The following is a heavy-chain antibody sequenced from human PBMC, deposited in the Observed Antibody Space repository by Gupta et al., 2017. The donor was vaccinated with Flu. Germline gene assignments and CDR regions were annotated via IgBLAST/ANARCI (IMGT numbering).Heavy chain of an antibody. CDR1: GGSVSSGVHY. CDR2: IYASGNI. J-gene: IGHJ4*02. V-gene: IGHV4-61*02. D-gene: IGHD3-22*01. CDR3: ARETSDYDSGGYYSPIYFDS. Sequence: QVQLQESGPGLVKPSETLALTCTVTGGSVSSGVHYWGWIRPPAGKGLQWLGRIYASGNINYNPALIGRVTISVDTSKNQFSLTLSSVTAADTAVYYCARETSDYDSGGYYSPIYFDSWGQGTLVTVSS.